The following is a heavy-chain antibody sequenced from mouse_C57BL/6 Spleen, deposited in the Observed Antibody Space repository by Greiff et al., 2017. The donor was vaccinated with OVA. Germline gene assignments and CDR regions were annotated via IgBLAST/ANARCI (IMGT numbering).Heavy chain of an antibody. Sequence: EVKVVESGGGLVKPGGSLKLSCAASGFTFSDYGMHWVRQAPEKGLEWVAYISSGSSTIYYADTVKGRFTISRDNAKNTLFLQMTSLRSEDTAMYYCSSYYGYAMDYWGQGTSVTVSS. CDR2: ISSGSSTI. CDR3: SSYYGYAMDY. J-gene: IGHJ4*01. CDR1: GFTFSDYG. V-gene: IGHV5-17*01. D-gene: IGHD1-1*01.